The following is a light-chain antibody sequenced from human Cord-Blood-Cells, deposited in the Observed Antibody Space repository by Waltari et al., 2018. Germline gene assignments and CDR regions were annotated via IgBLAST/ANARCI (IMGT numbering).Light chain of an antibody. Sequence: EIVMTQSPATLSVSPGERATLSCRASQSVSSNLPWYQQKPGRAPRLLIYGASTRASGIPARFSGSGSGTEFTLTISSLQSEDFAGYYCQQYNNWPPWTFGQGTKVEIK. CDR2: GAS. J-gene: IGKJ1*01. CDR3: QQYNNWPPWT. V-gene: IGKV3-15*01. CDR1: QSVSSN.